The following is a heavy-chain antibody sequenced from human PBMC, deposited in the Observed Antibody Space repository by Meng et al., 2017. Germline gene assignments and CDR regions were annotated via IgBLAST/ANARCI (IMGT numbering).Heavy chain of an antibody. CDR1: GSSFTSYW. V-gene: IGHV5-51*01. J-gene: IGHJ5*02. CDR3: ARLGVRGVIFRGLWFDP. Sequence: SLNISCTGSGSSFTSYWTGWVRQMPRKGLEWRGIISPGDSETRYSPPFQGQVTISADKSISTAYLQWSSLKASDTAMYYGARLGVRGVIFRGLWFDPWGQGTLVTVSS. D-gene: IGHD3-10*01. CDR2: ISPGDSET.